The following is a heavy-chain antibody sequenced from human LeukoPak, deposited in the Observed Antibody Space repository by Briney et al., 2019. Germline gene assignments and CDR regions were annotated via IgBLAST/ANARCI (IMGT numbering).Heavy chain of an antibody. V-gene: IGHV1-2*02. CDR2: INPNSGGT. J-gene: IGHJ4*02. D-gene: IGHD6-13*01. CDR1: GYTFTGYY. Sequence: ASVKVSSKASGYTFTGYYMHWVRQAPGQGLEWMGWINPNSGGTNYAQKFQGRVTMTRDTSTGTAYMELSRLRSDDTAVYYCAKTLYMAAAPGGFDYWGQGTLVAVSS. CDR3: AKTLYMAAAPGGFDY.